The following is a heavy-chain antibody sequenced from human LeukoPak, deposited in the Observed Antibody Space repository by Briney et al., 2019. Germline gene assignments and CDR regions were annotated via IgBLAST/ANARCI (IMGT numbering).Heavy chain of an antibody. J-gene: IGHJ4*02. CDR1: GGTFSSYA. Sequence: GASVKVSCKASGGTFSSYAISWVRQAPGQGLEWMGRIIPIFGTANYAQKFQGRVTITTDESTSTAYMELSSLRSEDTAVYYCAREYDYGVEVLYFDYWGQGTLVTVSS. D-gene: IGHD4-17*01. CDR2: IIPIFGTA. CDR3: AREYDYGVEVLYFDY. V-gene: IGHV1-69*05.